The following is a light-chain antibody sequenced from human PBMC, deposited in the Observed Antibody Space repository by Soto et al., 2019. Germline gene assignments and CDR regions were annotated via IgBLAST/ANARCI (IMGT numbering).Light chain of an antibody. CDR3: QQYNRWT. CDR2: DAS. J-gene: IGKJ1*01. Sequence: IHMTQSPSTLSASVGDRVTISCRASQSISNWLAWYQQKPGKAPKLLIYDASSLESGVPSRFSGSGSGTEFTLTISSLQPDDFATYYCQQYNRWTFGQGTRWTS. CDR1: QSISNW. V-gene: IGKV1-5*01.